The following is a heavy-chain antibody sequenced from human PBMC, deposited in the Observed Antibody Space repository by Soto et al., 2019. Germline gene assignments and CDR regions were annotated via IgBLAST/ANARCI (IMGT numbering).Heavy chain of an antibody. D-gene: IGHD3-3*01. Sequence: SETLSLTCTVSGGSISSSSYYWGWIRQPPGKGLEWIGSIYYSGSTYYNPSLKSRVTISVDTSKNQFSLKLSSVTAADTAVYYCARQGGYYDFWSGYYFDYWGQGTLVTVSS. CDR2: IYYSGST. V-gene: IGHV4-39*01. CDR1: GGSISSSSYY. CDR3: ARQGGYYDFWSGYYFDY. J-gene: IGHJ4*02.